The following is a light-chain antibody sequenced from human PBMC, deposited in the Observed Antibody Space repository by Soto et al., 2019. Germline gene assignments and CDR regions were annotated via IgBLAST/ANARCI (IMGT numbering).Light chain of an antibody. CDR2: GAS. V-gene: IGKV3-15*01. CDR3: QQYTKWPLT. Sequence: EIVMTQSPATLSVSPGERATLSCRASQSVSSDLAWYRQKPGQAPRLLIYGASTRATGIPARFSGSGSGTEFTLTISSLQSEDFAVYYCQQYTKWPLTFGGGTKVEIK. J-gene: IGKJ4*01. CDR1: QSVSSD.